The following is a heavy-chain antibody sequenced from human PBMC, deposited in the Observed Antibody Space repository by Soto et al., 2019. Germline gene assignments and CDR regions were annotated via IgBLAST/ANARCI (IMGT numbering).Heavy chain of an antibody. Sequence: PGGSLRLSCAASGFTFSSYAMSWVRQAPGKGLEWVSAISGSGGSTYYADSVKGRFTISRDNSKNTLYLQMNSLRAEDTAVYYCAKDRIVVVPAANYYYYYYGMDVWGQGTTVTVS. D-gene: IGHD2-2*01. CDR3: AKDRIVVVPAANYYYYYYGMDV. V-gene: IGHV3-23*01. J-gene: IGHJ6*02. CDR1: GFTFSSYA. CDR2: ISGSGGST.